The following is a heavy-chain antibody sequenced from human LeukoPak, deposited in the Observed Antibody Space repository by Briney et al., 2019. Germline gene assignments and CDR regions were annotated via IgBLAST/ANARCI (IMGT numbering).Heavy chain of an antibody. D-gene: IGHD4-17*01. CDR3: AREDYDYGDYYFDY. J-gene: IGHJ4*02. CDR1: GFTFRNYW. CDR2: INSDGSDT. Sequence: GGSLTLSCAASGFTFRNYWMHWVRQAPGEGLVWDSRINSDGSDTIYADSVKGRFTISRDNAKNTTYLQMYSLRGEDTALYFCAREDYDYGDYYFDYWGQGTLVTVSS. V-gene: IGHV3-74*01.